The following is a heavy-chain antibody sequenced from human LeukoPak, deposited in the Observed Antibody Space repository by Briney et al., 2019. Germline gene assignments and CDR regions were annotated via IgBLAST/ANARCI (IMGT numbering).Heavy chain of an antibody. Sequence: SETLSLTCAVYGGSFSGYYWSWIRQPPGKGLEWLGEINHSGSTNYNPSLKSRVTISVDTSKNQFSLKLSSVTAADTAVYYCARFYDILTGYSIGNWFDPWGQGTLVTVSS. CDR1: GGSFSGYY. D-gene: IGHD3-9*01. V-gene: IGHV4-34*01. CDR2: INHSGST. CDR3: ARFYDILTGYSIGNWFDP. J-gene: IGHJ5*02.